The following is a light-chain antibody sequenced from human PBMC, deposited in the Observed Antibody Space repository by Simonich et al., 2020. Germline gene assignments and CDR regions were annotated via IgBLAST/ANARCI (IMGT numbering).Light chain of an antibody. CDR3: QQYYSTPPIT. Sequence: DIVMTQSPDSLAVSLGERATINCKSSQSVLYSSNNKKYLAWYQQKPGQPPKLLIYWAATRESGVPDRSSGSGSGTEFTLTISSLQAEDVAVYYCQQYYSTPPITFGPGTKVDIK. J-gene: IGKJ3*01. V-gene: IGKV4-1*01. CDR2: WAA. CDR1: QSVLYSSNNKKY.